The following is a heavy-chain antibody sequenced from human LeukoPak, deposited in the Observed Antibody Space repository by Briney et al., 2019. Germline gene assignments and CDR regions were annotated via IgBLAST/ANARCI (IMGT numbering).Heavy chain of an antibody. J-gene: IGHJ5*02. V-gene: IGHV1-2*02. D-gene: IGHD6-19*01. CDR2: INPNSGGT. CDR3: ATYDQWLPHGFDP. CDR1: AYTLTGYY. Sequence: ASVNVSCKASAYTLTGYYMHWVRQAPGQGLEWMGWINPNSGGTNYAQKFQGRVTITRDTSIGTAYLELNRLRSDDTAVYYCATYDQWLPHGFDPWGQGTLVTVSS.